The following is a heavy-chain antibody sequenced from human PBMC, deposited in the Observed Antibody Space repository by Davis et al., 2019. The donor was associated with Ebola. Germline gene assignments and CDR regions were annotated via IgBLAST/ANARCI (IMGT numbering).Heavy chain of an antibody. CDR1: GFTFSSYW. CDR3: ARDSSVWEWELLQLYYYYGMDV. CDR2: IKQDGSEK. Sequence: GESLKISCAASGFTFSSYWMSWVRQAPGKGLEWVANIKQDGSEKYYVDSVKGRFTISRDNAKNTLYLQMNSLRAEDTAVYYCARDSSVWEWELLQLYYYYGMDVWGQGTTVTVSS. V-gene: IGHV3-7*01. D-gene: IGHD1-26*01. J-gene: IGHJ6*02.